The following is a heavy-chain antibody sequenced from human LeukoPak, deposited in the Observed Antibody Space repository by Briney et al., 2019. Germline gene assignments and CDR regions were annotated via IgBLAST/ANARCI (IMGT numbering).Heavy chain of an antibody. CDR1: GDXVSSNSAA. V-gene: IGHV6-1*01. J-gene: IGHJ4*02. Sequence: SQTLSLTCAISGDXVSSNSAAWNWIRQSPSGGLEWLGRTYYRSKWYNDYAVSLKSRITINPDTSKNQFSLQLNSVTPEDTAVYYCARDDCGTTSCYLAAGYWGQGTLVTVSS. D-gene: IGHD2-2*01. CDR3: ARDDCGTTSCYLAAGY. CDR2: TYYRSKWYN.